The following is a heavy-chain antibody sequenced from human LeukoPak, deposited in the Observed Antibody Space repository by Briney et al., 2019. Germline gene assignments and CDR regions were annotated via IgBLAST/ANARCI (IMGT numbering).Heavy chain of an antibody. D-gene: IGHD3-10*01. CDR2: MNPNSGNT. CDR3: ARGRGVLLSNDY. V-gene: IGHV1-8*01. CDR1: GYTFTSYD. J-gene: IGHJ4*02. Sequence: ASVKVSCKASGYTFTSYDINWVRQATGQGLEWMGWMNPNSGNTGYAQKFQGRVTMTRNTSISTAYMELSSLRSEDTAVYYCARGRGVLLSNDYWGQGTLVTVSS.